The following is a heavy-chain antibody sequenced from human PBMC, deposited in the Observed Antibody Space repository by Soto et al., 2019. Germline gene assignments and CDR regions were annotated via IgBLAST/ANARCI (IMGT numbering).Heavy chain of an antibody. CDR1: GGSISSSSYY. CDR2: IYYSGST. V-gene: IGHV4-39*07. Sequence: SETLSLTCTVSGGSISSSSYYWGWIRQPPGKGLEWIGSIYYSGSTYYNPSLKSRVTISVDTSKNQFSLKLSSVTAADTAVYYCARAHSSSGKTTRDYYYYYGMDVWGQGTTVTVSS. CDR3: ARAHSSSGKTTRDYYYYYGMDV. J-gene: IGHJ6*02. D-gene: IGHD6-6*01.